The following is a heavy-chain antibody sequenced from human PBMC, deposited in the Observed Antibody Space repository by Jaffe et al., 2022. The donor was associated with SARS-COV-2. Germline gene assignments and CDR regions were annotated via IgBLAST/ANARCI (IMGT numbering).Heavy chain of an antibody. CDR2: INTNTGRP. J-gene: IGHJ5*02. D-gene: IGHD3-10*01. Sequence: QDQLVQSGSELRNPGASVKIFCKASGYTLSNYGLNWVRQAPGQGLEWMGYINTNTGRPMYAQDFSGRFVFSLDPSGDTAYLQISSLRAEDTAVYFCARERGRWFGDGKSWNWFDPWGQGTLVTVSS. V-gene: IGHV7-4-1*02. CDR1: GYTLSNYG. CDR3: ARERGRWFGDGKSWNWFDP.